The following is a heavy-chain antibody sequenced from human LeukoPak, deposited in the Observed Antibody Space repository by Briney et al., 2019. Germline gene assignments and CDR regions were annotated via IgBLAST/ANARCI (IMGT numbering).Heavy chain of an antibody. J-gene: IGHJ3*02. V-gene: IGHV3-66*02. Sequence: GGSLRLSCAASGFTFSSYAMSWVRQAPGKGLEWVSVIYSGGSTYYADSVKGRFTISRDNSKNTLYLQMNSLRAEDTAVYYCARDKIGVVRTAFDIWGQGTMVTVSS. CDR1: GFTFSSYA. CDR3: ARDKIGVVRTAFDI. D-gene: IGHD3-3*01. CDR2: IYSGGST.